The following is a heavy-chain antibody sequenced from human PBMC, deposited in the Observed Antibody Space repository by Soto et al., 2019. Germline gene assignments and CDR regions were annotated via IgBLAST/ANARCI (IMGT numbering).Heavy chain of an antibody. CDR3: ARRGCSSTSCLYSWFDP. V-gene: IGHV1-46*01. CDR1: GYTFTSYY. Sequence: GASVKVSCKASGYTFTSYYMHWVRQAPGQGLEWMGIINPSGSSTTYAQKFQGRVTMTRDTSTSTVYMELSSLTSDDTAVYYCARRGCSSTSCLYSWFDPWGQGTLVTVSS. D-gene: IGHD2-2*01. CDR2: INPSGSST. J-gene: IGHJ5*02.